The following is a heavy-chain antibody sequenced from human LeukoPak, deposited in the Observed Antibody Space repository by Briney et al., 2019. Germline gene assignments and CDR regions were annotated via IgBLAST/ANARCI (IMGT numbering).Heavy chain of an antibody. J-gene: IGHJ4*02. CDR3: AKSPSGGYYYFDC. D-gene: IGHD3-3*01. CDR2: ISGSGGST. V-gene: IGHV3-23*01. CDR1: GFTFSSYW. Sequence: GGSLRLSCAASGFTFSSYWMSWVRQAPGKGLEWVSAISGSGGSTYYADSVKGRFTISRDNSKNTLYLQMNSLRAEDTAVYYCAKSPSGGYYYFDCWGQGTLVTVSS.